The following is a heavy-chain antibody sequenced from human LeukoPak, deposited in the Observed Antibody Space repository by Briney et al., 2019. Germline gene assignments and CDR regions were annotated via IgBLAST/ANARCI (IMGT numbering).Heavy chain of an antibody. V-gene: IGHV4-34*01. D-gene: IGHD5-12*01. CDR2: INHSGST. J-gene: IGHJ4*02. Sequence: SETLSLTCAVFGGFLSGYYWSWIRQPPGKGLEWIGRINHSGSTNYNPSLKSRVTISVGTSKNQFSLKVSSVTAADTAVYYCARDIAHSVGRGSFYYWGQGALVTVSS. CDR1: GGFLSGYY. CDR3: ARDIAHSVGRGSFYY.